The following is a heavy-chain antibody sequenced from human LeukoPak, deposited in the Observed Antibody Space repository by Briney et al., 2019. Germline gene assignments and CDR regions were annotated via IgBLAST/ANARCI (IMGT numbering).Heavy chain of an antibody. CDR1: GYTFTSYY. V-gene: IGHV1-46*01. CDR3: ARDHYYYGSGSYYQFPDY. J-gene: IGHJ4*02. D-gene: IGHD3-10*01. Sequence: ASVRVSCKASGYTFTSYYMHWVRQAPGQGLEWMGIINPSGGSTSYAQKFQGRVTMTRDTSTSTVYMELSSLRSEDTAVYYCARDHYYYGSGSYYQFPDYWGQGTPVTVSS. CDR2: INPSGGST.